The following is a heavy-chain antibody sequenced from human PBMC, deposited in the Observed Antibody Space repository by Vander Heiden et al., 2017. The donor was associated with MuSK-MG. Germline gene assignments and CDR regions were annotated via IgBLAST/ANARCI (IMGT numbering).Heavy chain of an antibody. Sequence: EVQLVESGGGLVQPGRSLRLSCAASGFTFDAYAMHWVRQAPGKGLEWVSGISWNSGSIGYADSVKGRFTISRDNAKNSLYLQMNSLRAEDTALYYCAKGIEQLVEGDWYFDLWGRGTLVTVSS. D-gene: IGHD6-6*01. CDR2: ISWNSGSI. CDR1: GFTFDAYA. CDR3: AKGIEQLVEGDWYFDL. J-gene: IGHJ2*01. V-gene: IGHV3-9*01.